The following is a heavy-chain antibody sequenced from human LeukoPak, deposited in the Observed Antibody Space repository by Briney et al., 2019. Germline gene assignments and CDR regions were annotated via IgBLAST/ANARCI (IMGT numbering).Heavy chain of an antibody. D-gene: IGHD3-22*01. J-gene: IGHJ4*02. CDR2: IYSSGST. CDR3: ARGGRSGYYLFDY. Sequence: SETLSLTCTVSGGSISSGGYYWSWIRQHPGKGLEWIGYIYSSGSTYYNPSLKSRVTISVDTSKNQFSLKLSSVTAADTAVYYCARGGRSGYYLFDYWGQGTLVTVSS. V-gene: IGHV4-31*03. CDR1: GGSISSGGYY.